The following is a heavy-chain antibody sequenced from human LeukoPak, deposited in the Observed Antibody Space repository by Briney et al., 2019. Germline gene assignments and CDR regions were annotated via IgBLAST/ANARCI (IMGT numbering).Heavy chain of an antibody. CDR2: ISAYNGNT. D-gene: IGHD3-22*01. J-gene: IGHJ4*02. V-gene: IGHV1-18*01. CDR3: ARDSLRLKDPIVVVLPLGY. CDR1: GYTFTSYG. Sequence: ASVKVSCKASGYTFTSYGFSWVRQAPGQGLEWMGWISAYNGNTNYAQKLQGRVTMTTDTSTSTAYMELRSLRSDDTAVYYCARDSLRLKDPIVVVLPLGYWGQGTLVTVSS.